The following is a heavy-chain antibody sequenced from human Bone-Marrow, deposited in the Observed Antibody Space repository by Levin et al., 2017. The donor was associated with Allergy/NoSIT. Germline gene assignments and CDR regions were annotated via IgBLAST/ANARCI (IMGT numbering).Heavy chain of an antibody. V-gene: IGHV3-23*01. CDR3: AASYYVDTSGFDY. D-gene: IGHD3-22*01. CDR2: IASYGDER. Sequence: HPGGSLRLSCATSRFTFRSYSMSWVRQAPGKGLEWVAGIASYGDERYYADSVKGRFTISRDVSESTLFLQMASLTAEDTALYYCAASYYVDTSGFDYWGQGTQVKVSS. J-gene: IGHJ4*02. CDR1: RFTFRSYS.